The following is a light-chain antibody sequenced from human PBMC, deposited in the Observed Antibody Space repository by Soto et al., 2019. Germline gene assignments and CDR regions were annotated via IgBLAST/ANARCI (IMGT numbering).Light chain of an antibody. V-gene: IGLV2-14*01. CDR3: SSYTSSSTRV. J-gene: IGLJ3*02. CDR2: EVS. Sequence: HSALTQPASVSGSPVQSITISCTGTSSDGGGYNYVSWYQQHPGKAPKLMIYEVSNRPSGVSNRFSGSKSGNTASLTISGLQADDEADYYCSSYTSSSTRVFGGGTKLTVL. CDR1: SSDGGGYNY.